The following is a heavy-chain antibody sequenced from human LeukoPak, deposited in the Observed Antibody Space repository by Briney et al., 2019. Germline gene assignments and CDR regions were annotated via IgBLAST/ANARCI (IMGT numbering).Heavy chain of an antibody. CDR2: VKTQRDGGAT. Sequence: NPGGSLRLSCLGSGFNFNDAYMNWVRQAPGKGLEWVGRVKTQRDGGATDDAAPMEGRFIISRDDSKTTVYLQMNSLKTEDNAIYYCTARVVTTNEFWGQGTLVTVSS. CDR3: TARVVTTNEF. D-gene: IGHD2-21*02. J-gene: IGHJ4*02. V-gene: IGHV3-15*01. CDR1: GFNFNDAY.